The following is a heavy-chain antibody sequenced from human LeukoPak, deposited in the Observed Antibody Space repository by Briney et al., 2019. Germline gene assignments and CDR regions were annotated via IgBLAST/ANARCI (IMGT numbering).Heavy chain of an antibody. J-gene: IGHJ4*02. CDR2: ISGSSYHI. Sequence: GGSLRLSCAASGLTFSTCSMKWVRQAPGKALEWVSSISGSSYHIYYADSVKGRFTISRDNANNLLYLQMNSLRAEDTAVYYCASGTIVGARGADNWGQGTPVTVSS. D-gene: IGHD1-26*01. CDR3: ASGTIVGARGADN. V-gene: IGHV3-21*01. CDR1: GLTFSTCS.